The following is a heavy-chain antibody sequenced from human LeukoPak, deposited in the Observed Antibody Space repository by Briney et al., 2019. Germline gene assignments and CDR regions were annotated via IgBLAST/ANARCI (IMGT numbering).Heavy chain of an antibody. Sequence: ASVKVSCKASGYTFTSYDINWVRQATRQGLEWMGWMNPNSGNTGYAQKFQGRVTMTRNTSISTAYMELSSLRSEDTAVYYCARGGGLSSSWYKNGAEYFQHRGQGTLVTVSS. CDR3: ARGGGLSSSWYKNGAEYFQH. D-gene: IGHD6-13*01. J-gene: IGHJ1*01. V-gene: IGHV1-8*01. CDR2: MNPNSGNT. CDR1: GYTFTSYD.